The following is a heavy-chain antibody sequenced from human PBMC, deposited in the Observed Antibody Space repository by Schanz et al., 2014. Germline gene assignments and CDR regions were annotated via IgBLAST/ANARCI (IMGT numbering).Heavy chain of an antibody. CDR3: ARRVPYSFGLDV. J-gene: IGHJ6*02. CDR2: IKQDESER. V-gene: IGHV3-7*03. CDR1: GFTFNNYG. D-gene: IGHD1-1*01. Sequence: ESGGGVVQPGRSLRLSCAASGFTFNNYGMHWVRQAPGKGLEWVANIKQDESERSYVDSVKGRFTISRDNAKNSLYLQMNSLRAEDTAMYYCARRVPYSFGLDVWGQGATVTVSS.